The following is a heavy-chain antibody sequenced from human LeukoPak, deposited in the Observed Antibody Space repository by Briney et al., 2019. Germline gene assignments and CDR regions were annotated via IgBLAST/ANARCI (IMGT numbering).Heavy chain of an antibody. CDR1: GGSISSYY. CDR2: IYYSGST. D-gene: IGHD3-10*01. V-gene: IGHV4-59*12. J-gene: IGHJ4*02. Sequence: PSETLSLTCTVSGGSISSYYWSWIRQPPGKGLEWIGYIYYSGSTNYNPSLKSRVTISVDTSKNQFSLKLSSVTAADTAVYYCARDHYGSGSLWGQGTLVTVSS. CDR3: ARDHYGSGSL.